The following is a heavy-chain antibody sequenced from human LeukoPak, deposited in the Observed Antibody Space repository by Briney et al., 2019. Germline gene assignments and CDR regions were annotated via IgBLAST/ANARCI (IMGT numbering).Heavy chain of an antibody. V-gene: IGHV1-69*01. D-gene: IGHD2-15*01. CDR1: GCTFSSYA. CDR3: ARVRCSGGSCYHDY. CDR2: IIPIFGTA. J-gene: IGHJ4*02. Sequence: GSSVNVSCKASGCTFSSYAISWVRQAPGQGLEWMGGIIPIFGTANYAQKFQGRVTITADESTSTAYMELSSLRSEDTAVYYCARVRCSGGSCYHDYWGQGTLVTVSS.